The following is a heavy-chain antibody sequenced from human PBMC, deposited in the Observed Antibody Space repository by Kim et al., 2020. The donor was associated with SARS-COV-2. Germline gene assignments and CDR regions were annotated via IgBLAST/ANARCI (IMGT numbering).Heavy chain of an antibody. Sequence: APVKGRFTISRDDSKNTLYLQMNSLKTEDTAVYYCTTIVVVVAATLGIDYWGQGTLVTVSS. V-gene: IGHV3-15*01. D-gene: IGHD2-15*01. CDR3: TTIVVVVAATLGIDY. J-gene: IGHJ4*02.